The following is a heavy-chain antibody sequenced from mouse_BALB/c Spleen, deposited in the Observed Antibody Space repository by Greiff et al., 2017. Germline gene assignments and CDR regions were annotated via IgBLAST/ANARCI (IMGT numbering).Heavy chain of an antibody. Sequence: VQLQQSGAELVKPGASVKLSCKASGYTFTSYYMYWVKQRPGQGLEWIGEINPSNGGTNFNEKFKSKATLTVDKSSSTAYMQLSSLTSEGSAVYYCTRSDYGSRGFAYWGQGTLVTVSA. CDR2: INPSNGGT. CDR3: TRSDYGSRGFAY. J-gene: IGHJ3*01. D-gene: IGHD1-1*01. CDR1: GYTFTSYY. V-gene: IGHV1S81*02.